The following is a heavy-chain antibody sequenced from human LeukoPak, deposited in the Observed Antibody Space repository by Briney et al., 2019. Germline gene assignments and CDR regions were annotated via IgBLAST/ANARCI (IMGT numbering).Heavy chain of an antibody. V-gene: IGHV1-69*02. J-gene: IGHJ3*02. Sequence: GSSVKVSCKASGGTFSSYTISWVRQAPGQGLEWMGRIIPILGIANYAQKFQGRVTITADKSTSTAYMELSSLRSEDTAVYYCAIITIFGVVINGLISDAFDIWGQGTMVTVSS. CDR2: IIPILGIA. CDR3: AIITIFGVVINGLISDAFDI. CDR1: GGTFSSYT. D-gene: IGHD3-3*01.